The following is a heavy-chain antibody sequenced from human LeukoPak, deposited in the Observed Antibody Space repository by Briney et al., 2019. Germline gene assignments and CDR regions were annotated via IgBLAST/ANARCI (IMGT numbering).Heavy chain of an antibody. CDR2: ISGSGGST. CDR3: AKANYGDYVNYYYTDV. CDR1: GFTFSSYA. J-gene: IGHJ6*03. Sequence: GGSLRLSCAASGFTFSSYAMSWVRQAPGKGLEWVSAISGSGGSTYYADSVKGRFTISRDNSKNTLYLQMNSLRAEDTAVYYCAKANYGDYVNYYYTDVWGKGTTVTVSS. D-gene: IGHD4-17*01. V-gene: IGHV3-23*01.